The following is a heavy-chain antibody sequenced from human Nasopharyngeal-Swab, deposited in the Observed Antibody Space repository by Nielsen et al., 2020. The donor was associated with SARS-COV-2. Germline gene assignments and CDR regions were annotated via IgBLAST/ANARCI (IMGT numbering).Heavy chain of an antibody. CDR1: GYTFTSYY. CDR3: ERDPRDRYYYDSSGDQTPGFDY. CDR2: INPSGGST. J-gene: IGHJ4*02. D-gene: IGHD3-22*01. Sequence: ASVKVSCKASGYTFTSYYMHWVRQAPGQGLEWMGIINPSGGSTSYAQKFQGRVTMTRDTSTSTVYMELSSLRSEDTAVYYCERDPRDRYYYDSSGDQTPGFDYWGQGTLVTVSS. V-gene: IGHV1-46*01.